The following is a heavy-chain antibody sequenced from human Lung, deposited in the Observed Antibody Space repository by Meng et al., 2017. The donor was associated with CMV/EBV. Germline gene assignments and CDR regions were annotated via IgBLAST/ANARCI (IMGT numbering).Heavy chain of an antibody. CDR3: ARHYDASWFGY. CDR1: GYTFASHW. J-gene: IGHJ4*02. V-gene: IGHV5-51*01. D-gene: IGHD2-2*01. CDR2: IHCGDSRT. Sequence: ESXKISCKTSGYTFASHWIGWVRQLPGEDLEWMGMIHCGDSRTIYSPLFQGQVTISVDKSLNTAYPQWNSLQASDTAMYYCARHYDASWFGYWGQGTLVTVSS.